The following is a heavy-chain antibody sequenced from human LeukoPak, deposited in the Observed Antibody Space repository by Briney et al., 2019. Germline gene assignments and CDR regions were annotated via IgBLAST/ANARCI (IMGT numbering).Heavy chain of an antibody. CDR1: GVSISSYY. CDR3: ARLNDYGDYGIGNYGMDV. CDR2: IYYSGST. J-gene: IGHJ6*02. Sequence: SETLSLTCTVSGVSISSYYWSWVRQPPGKGLEWVGDIYYSGSTNYNPSLKSRVTISVDTSKNQFSLKLSSVTAADTAVYYCARLNDYGDYGIGNYGMDVWGQGTTVTVSS. V-gene: IGHV4-59*08. D-gene: IGHD4-17*01.